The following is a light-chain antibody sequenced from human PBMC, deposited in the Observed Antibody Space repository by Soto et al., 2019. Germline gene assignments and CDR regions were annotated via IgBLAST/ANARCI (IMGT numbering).Light chain of an antibody. J-gene: IGKJ2*01. V-gene: IGKV1-5*03. CDR2: KAS. CDR1: QSISSW. CDR3: QQYSSYSPYT. Sequence: DIQMTQSPSTLSDSIGDRVSITCRASQSISSWLAWFQQQPGKAPKLLIYKASSLENGVPSRFSGSGSGTEFTLTISSLQPDDFATYYCQQYSSYSPYTFGQGTKLEIK.